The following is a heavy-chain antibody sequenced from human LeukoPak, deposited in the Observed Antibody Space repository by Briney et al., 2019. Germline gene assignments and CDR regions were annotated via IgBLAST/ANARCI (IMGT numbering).Heavy chain of an antibody. CDR1: GFTFDDYA. CDR3: AKDIQGYCSSTSCPPEDV. D-gene: IGHD2-2*01. Sequence: HPGGSLRLPCAASGFTFDDYAMHWVRQAPGKGLEWASLISGDGGSTYYADSVKGRFTISRDNSKNSLYLQMNSLRTEDTALYYCAKDIQGYCSSTSCPPEDVWGKGTTVTVSS. J-gene: IGHJ6*04. CDR2: ISGDGGST. V-gene: IGHV3-43*02.